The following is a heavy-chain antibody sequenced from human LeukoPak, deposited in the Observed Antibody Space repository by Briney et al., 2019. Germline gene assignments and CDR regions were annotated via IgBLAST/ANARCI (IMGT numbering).Heavy chain of an antibody. CDR2: ISYDGSNK. J-gene: IGHJ4*02. Sequence: PGGSLRLSCAASGFTFSSSSISWVRQAPGKGLEWVAVISYDGSNKYYADSVKGRFTISRDNSKNTLYLQMNSLRAEDTAVYYCARGDYYDSSGYLDYWGQGTLVTVSS. V-gene: IGHV3-30*04. CDR3: ARGDYYDSSGYLDY. D-gene: IGHD3-22*01. CDR1: GFTFSSSS.